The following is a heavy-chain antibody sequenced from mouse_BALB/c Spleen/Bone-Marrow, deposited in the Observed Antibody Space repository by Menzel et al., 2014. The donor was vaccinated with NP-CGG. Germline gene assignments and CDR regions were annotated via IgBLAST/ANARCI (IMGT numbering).Heavy chain of an antibody. J-gene: IGHJ4*01. CDR2: IDLYNGGT. CDR1: GYAFTDYN. CDR3: ARLGDGYYDALDY. Sequence: SGPELVKPGASVKVSCKASGYAFTDYNIYWVKQRHGKSLEWIGYIDLYNGGTSYSQKFKGKATLTVDKSSSTAYMHLNSLTSEDSAVYYCARLGDGYYDALDYWGQGTSVTVSS. V-gene: IGHV1S135*01. D-gene: IGHD2-3*01.